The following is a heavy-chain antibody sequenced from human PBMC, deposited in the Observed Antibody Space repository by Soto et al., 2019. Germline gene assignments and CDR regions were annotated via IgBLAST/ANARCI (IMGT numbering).Heavy chain of an antibody. Sequence: SETLSLTCTVSGGSISSSSYYWGWIRQPPGKGLEWIGSIYYSGSTYYNPSLKSRVTISVDTSKNQFSLKLSSVTAADTAVYYCASRKPYYYGSGSYYPLDYWGQGTLVTVSS. CDR3: ASRKPYYYGSGSYYPLDY. CDR2: IYYSGST. J-gene: IGHJ4*02. CDR1: GGSISSSSYY. D-gene: IGHD3-10*01. V-gene: IGHV4-39*01.